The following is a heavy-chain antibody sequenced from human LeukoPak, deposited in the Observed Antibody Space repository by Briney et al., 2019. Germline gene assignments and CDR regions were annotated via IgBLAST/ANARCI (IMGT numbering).Heavy chain of an antibody. J-gene: IGHJ6*02. Sequence: PSHTLSLTCAFYGRSFSVFYCSWLRQPPSKALELLGEINRSGSTNYNPSRKSRVSIAVDTYKNQFSLKLSSVTAADTAVYYCARNIHRYCSSTSCYHYYYYYGMDVWGQGPTVTVPS. V-gene: IGHV4-34*01. D-gene: IGHD2-2*01. CDR3: ARNIHRYCSSTSCYHYYYYYGMDV. CDR1: GRSFSVFY. CDR2: INRSGST.